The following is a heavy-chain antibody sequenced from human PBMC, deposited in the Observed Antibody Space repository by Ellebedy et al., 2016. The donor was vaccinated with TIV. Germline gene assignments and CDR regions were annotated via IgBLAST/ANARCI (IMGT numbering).Heavy chain of an antibody. D-gene: IGHD3-10*01. J-gene: IGHJ6*02. CDR2: IIPIFGTP. V-gene: IGHV1-69*13. Sequence: AASVKVSCKASGGTFSIYAISWVRQAPGQGLEWMGGIIPIFGTPNYAQKFQGRATITADESTSTAYMELSSLRSEDTAVYYCAISKGEFYHYGSGNYYNYYYYDLDVWGQGTTVTVSS. CDR3: AISKGEFYHYGSGNYYNYYYYDLDV. CDR1: GGTFSIYA.